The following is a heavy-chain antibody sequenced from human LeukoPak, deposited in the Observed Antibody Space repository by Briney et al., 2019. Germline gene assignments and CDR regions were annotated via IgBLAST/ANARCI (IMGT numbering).Heavy chain of an antibody. Sequence: KPSETLSLTCTVSGDSISSYYWSWIRQSPGKGLEWIGYIYHSGSTNYNPSLKSRVTMSVDTSKNHLSVKLNSVTAADTAVYYCARGGYSNGYDLYGFDIWGQGTMVTVSS. CDR1: GDSISSYY. D-gene: IGHD5-18*01. J-gene: IGHJ3*02. V-gene: IGHV4-59*01. CDR3: ARGGYSNGYDLYGFDI. CDR2: IYHSGST.